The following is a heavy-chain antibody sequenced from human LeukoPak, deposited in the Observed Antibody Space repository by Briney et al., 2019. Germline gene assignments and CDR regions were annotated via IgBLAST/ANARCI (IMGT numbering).Heavy chain of an antibody. D-gene: IGHD3-22*01. Sequence: GGSLRLSCAASRFTFSRYWMHWVRQAPGKGLVWVSRINSDGISTSYADSVKGRFTISRDNAKNTLYLQMNSLRAEDTAVYYCARDVNYYDSSGPADYWGQGTLVTVSS. J-gene: IGHJ4*02. V-gene: IGHV3-74*01. CDR1: RFTFSRYW. CDR3: ARDVNYYDSSGPADY. CDR2: INSDGIST.